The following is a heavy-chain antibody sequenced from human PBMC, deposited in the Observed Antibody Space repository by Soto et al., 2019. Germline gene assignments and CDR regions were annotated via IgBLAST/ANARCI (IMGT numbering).Heavy chain of an antibody. CDR2: IKQDGSEK. D-gene: IGHD3-16*01. CDR3: AGGGGWVIDS. Sequence: EVQLVESGGGLVQPGGSLRLSCAASKFTFSSYWMNWVRQAPGKGLEWVANIKQDGSEKYYVDSVKGRFTISRDNDKNALYLQRNSLRAEDTAVYYCAGGGGWVIDSWGQGALVTVSS. CDR1: KFTFSSYW. J-gene: IGHJ4*02. V-gene: IGHV3-7*01.